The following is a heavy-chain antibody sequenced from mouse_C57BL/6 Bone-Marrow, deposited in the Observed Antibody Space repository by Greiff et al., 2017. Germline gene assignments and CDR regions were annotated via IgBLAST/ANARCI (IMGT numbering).Heavy chain of an antibody. J-gene: IGHJ4*01. CDR2: INPNNGGT. CDR3: GRAAYGSIAMDY. D-gene: IGHD1-1*01. V-gene: IGHV1-26*01. CDR1: GYTFTDYY. Sequence: VQLQQSGPELVKPGASVKISCKASGYTFTDYYMNWVKQSHGKSLEWIGDINPNNGGTSYNQKFKGKATLTVDKSSSTAYMALRSLTAEDYAGEDCGRAAYGSIAMDYWGQGTSVTGSS.